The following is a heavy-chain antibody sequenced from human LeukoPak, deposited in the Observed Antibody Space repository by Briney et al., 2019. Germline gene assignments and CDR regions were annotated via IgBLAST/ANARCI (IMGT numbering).Heavy chain of an antibody. Sequence: SETLSLTCTVSGDSISSGNYYWTWIRQPAGRGLEWIGRIYTSGSTNYNPSLKSRVTISVDTSKNQFSLKLSSVTAADTAVYYCATLGYSYGTDYWGQGTLVTVSS. V-gene: IGHV4-61*02. CDR3: ATLGYSYGTDY. CDR1: GDSISSGNYY. CDR2: IYTSGST. J-gene: IGHJ4*02. D-gene: IGHD5-18*01.